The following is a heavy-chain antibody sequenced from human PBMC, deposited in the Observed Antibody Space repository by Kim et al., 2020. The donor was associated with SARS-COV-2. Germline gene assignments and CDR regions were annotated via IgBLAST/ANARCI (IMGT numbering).Heavy chain of an antibody. V-gene: IGHV3-33*01. CDR3: ARDAKYYDILTGYYPPYYYYGMDV. CDR1: GFTFSSYG. Sequence: GGSLILSCAASGFTFSSYGMHWVRQAPGKGLEWVAVIWYDGSNKYYADSVKGRFTISRDNSKNTLYLQMNSLRAEDTAVYYCARDAKYYDILTGYYPPYYYYGMDVWGQGTTVTVSS. J-gene: IGHJ6*02. CDR2: IWYDGSNK. D-gene: IGHD3-9*01.